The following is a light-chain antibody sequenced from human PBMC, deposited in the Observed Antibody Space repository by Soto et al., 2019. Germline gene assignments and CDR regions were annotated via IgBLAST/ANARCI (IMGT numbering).Light chain of an antibody. V-gene: IGLV1-44*01. Sequence: QSVLTQPPSVSGTPGLRVNISCSGGISNIGKDTVNWYQQLPGTAPKLLMFNDDKRPSGVPDRFSGSRSGTSASLAISGLQSDDEAVYFGSTWDDSRNGWVFGGGTKLTVL. CDR1: ISNIGKDT. J-gene: IGLJ3*02. CDR2: NDD. CDR3: STWDDSRNGWV.